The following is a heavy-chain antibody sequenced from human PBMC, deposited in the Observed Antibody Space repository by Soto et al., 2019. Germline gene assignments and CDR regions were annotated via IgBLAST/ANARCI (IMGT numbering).Heavy chain of an antibody. CDR1: GYSFTSYW. CDR2: IYPGDSDT. V-gene: IGHV5-51*01. D-gene: IGHD6-13*01. Sequence: PGESLKISCKGSGYSFTSYWIGWVRQMPGKGLEWMGIIYPGDSDTRYSPSFQGQVTISADKSFSTAYLQWSSLKASDTAMYYCARTSAAGKYYYGMDVWGQGTKVTVSS. CDR3: ARTSAAGKYYYGMDV. J-gene: IGHJ6*02.